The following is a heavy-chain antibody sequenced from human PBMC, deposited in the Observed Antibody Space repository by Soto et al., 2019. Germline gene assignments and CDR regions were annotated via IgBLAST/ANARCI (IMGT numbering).Heavy chain of an antibody. CDR1: GYSFTGYY. D-gene: IGHD2-8*02. J-gene: IGHJ4*02. Sequence: HEHLVQSGAEVKRPGASLKVSCKASGYSFTGYYIHWVRQTPGQGLEWMGWINPDSGATNYAHNFQGRVTLSSDTSISTSSMDRTSMTSDDTAVYYCARGDYGTGGYPFPYFDYWGQGTLVIVSS. V-gene: IGHV1-2*02. CDR3: ARGDYGTGGYPFPYFDY. CDR2: INPDSGAT.